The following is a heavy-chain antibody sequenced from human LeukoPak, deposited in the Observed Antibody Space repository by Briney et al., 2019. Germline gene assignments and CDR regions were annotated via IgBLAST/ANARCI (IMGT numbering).Heavy chain of an antibody. V-gene: IGHV4-4*02. CDR2: IHRSGSP. D-gene: IGHD1-14*01. CDR1: LDSTTSNF. CDR3: AREILGGFNPGAY. J-gene: IGHJ4*02. Sequence: PSETLSLTCTVSLDSTTSNFWSWVRQPPRKVLEWIGEIHRSGSPNYNPSLQSRVTISIDRSRNQIALELSSVTAADTAVYYCAREILGGFNPGAYWGQGTLVTVSS.